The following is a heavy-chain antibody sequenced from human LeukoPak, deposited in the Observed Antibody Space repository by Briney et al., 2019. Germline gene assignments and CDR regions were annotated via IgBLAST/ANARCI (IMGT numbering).Heavy chain of an antibody. V-gene: IGHV3-7*01. Sequence: GGSLSLSCSASGFNFSNYWMSWVRQAPGKGLEWVANIKQDESEKYYVDSVKGRFTISRDNAKTSLYLQMNSLRAKDTSVYYCARALDSSSSRYQAFEEWGQGTLVTVSS. CDR3: ARALDSSSSRYQAFEE. CDR1: GFNFSNYW. CDR2: IKQDESEK. D-gene: IGHD2-2*01. J-gene: IGHJ4*02.